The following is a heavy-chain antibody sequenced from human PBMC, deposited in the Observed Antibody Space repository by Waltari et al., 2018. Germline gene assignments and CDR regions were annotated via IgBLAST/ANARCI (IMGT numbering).Heavy chain of an antibody. V-gene: IGHV1-69*12. CDR1: GLSISGYT. CDR2: FIPLSGSQ. J-gene: IGHJ4*02. D-gene: IGHD3-16*02. CDR3: ARGYRYDSSERFYLDY. Sequence: QVQLAQSGAAVKSPGSSVTISCKASGLSISGYTSSWVRQAPGQGLEWMGGFIPLSGSQIYTQKFQGRLTITADGSTRTTVMQLTNLRYEDTAVYFCARGYRYDSSERFYLDYWGQGTPVIVSS.